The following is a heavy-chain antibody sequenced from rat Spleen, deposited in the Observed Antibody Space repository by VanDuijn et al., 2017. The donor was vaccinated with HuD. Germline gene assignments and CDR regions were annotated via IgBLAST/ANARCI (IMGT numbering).Heavy chain of an antibody. D-gene: IGHD5-1*01. CDR3: ARHGSFDY. V-gene: IGHV5-17*01. CDR1: GFTFSEYA. CDR2: IVYDGSNT. Sequence: EVQLVESDGGLVQPGRSLKLSCAASGFTFSEYAMAWVRQSPKKGREWVATIVYDGSNTYYRDSGKGRFTISRDNAKSTLYLQMDSLRSEDTATYYCARHGSFDYWGQGVMVTVSS. J-gene: IGHJ2*01.